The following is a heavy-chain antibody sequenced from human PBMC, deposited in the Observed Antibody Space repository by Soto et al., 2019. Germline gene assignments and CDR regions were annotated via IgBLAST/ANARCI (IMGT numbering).Heavy chain of an antibody. V-gene: IGHV3-7*01. CDR3: ARDPGSSGWYENYGMDV. Sequence: PGGSLRLSCAASGFTFSSYWMSWVRQPPWKGLEWVANIKQDGSEKYYVDSVKGRFTISRDNAKNSLYLQMNSLRAEDTAVYYCARDPGSSGWYENYGMDVWGQGTTVTVS. CDR2: IKQDGSEK. CDR1: GFTFSSYW. J-gene: IGHJ6*02. D-gene: IGHD6-19*01.